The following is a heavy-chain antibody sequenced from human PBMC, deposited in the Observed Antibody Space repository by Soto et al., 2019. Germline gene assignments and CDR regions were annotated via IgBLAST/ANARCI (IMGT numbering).Heavy chain of an antibody. J-gene: IGHJ4*02. CDR3: ARDLYNYDSSGYWDY. D-gene: IGHD3-22*01. V-gene: IGHV3-48*02. CDR1: GFTFSSYS. Sequence: SLRLSCAASGFTFSSYSMNWVRQAPGKGLEWVSYISSSRSTLYYADSVKGRFTISRDNAKNSLYLQMNSLRDEDTAVYYCARDLYNYDSSGYWDYWGQGTLVTVSS. CDR2: ISSSRSTL.